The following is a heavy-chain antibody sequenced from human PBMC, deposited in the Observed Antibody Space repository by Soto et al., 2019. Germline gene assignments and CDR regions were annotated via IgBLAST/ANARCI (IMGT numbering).Heavy chain of an antibody. D-gene: IGHD5-12*01. CDR3: GGVVDIVATPQRGGFDY. CDR1: GYTFTSYG. Sequence: ASVKVSCKASGYTFTSYGISWVRQAPGQGLEWMGWISAYNGNTNYAQKLQGRVTMTTDTSTGTAYMELRCLRSDDTAVYYWGGVVDIVATPQRGGFDYWGQGTLVTVSS. CDR2: ISAYNGNT. J-gene: IGHJ4*02. V-gene: IGHV1-18*01.